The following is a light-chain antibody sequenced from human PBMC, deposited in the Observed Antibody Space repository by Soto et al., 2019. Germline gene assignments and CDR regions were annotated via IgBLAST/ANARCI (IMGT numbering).Light chain of an antibody. CDR1: SSNIGRHT. J-gene: IGLJ2*01. CDR2: NNN. CDR3: AAWDGSLNGLV. Sequence: QTVVTQPPSASGAPGQSVTIPCSGSSSNIGRHTVSWYQQLPGTAPKLLIYNNNERPSGVPDRFSGSRSGTSASLAISRLQSEDEADYYCAAWDGSLNGLVFGGGTKLTVL. V-gene: IGLV1-44*01.